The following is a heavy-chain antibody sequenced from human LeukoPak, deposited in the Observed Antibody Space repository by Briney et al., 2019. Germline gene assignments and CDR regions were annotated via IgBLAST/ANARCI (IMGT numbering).Heavy chain of an antibody. CDR1: GYTFISYH. Sequence: ASVKVSCKASGYTFISYHMHWVRQAPGQGLEWMGLINPSGGGTSKAQKYQGRVAMKSDMSTSTVYMELSSLRSEDTAVYYCARDRSYDASGSPEYYFDFWGQGTLVTVSS. CDR2: INPSGGGT. D-gene: IGHD3-10*01. V-gene: IGHV1-46*01. CDR3: ARDRSYDASGSPEYYFDF. J-gene: IGHJ4*02.